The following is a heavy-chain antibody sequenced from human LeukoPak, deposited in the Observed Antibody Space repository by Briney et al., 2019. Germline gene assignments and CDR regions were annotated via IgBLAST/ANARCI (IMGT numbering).Heavy chain of an antibody. J-gene: IGHJ6*02. CDR1: GYTFTGYY. Sequence: EASVKVSCKASGYTFTGYYMHWVRQAPGQGLEWMGWINPNSGGTNYAQKFQGRVTMTRDTSISTAYMELSRLRPDDTAVYYCARVWRPLWFGELRYGMDVWGQGTTVTVSS. CDR2: INPNSGGT. CDR3: ARVWRPLWFGELRYGMDV. V-gene: IGHV1-2*02. D-gene: IGHD3-10*01.